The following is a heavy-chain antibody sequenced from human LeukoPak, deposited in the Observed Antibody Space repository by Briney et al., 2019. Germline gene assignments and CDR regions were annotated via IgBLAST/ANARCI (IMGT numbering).Heavy chain of an antibody. J-gene: IGHJ4*02. CDR1: GGSISSSSYY. D-gene: IGHD3-9*01. CDR3: ARYVYVLRYFDWLSEVGNFDY. Sequence: SETLSLTCTVSGGSISSSSYYWGGIRQPPGKGLEWMGSIYYSGSTNYNPSLKSRVTISVDTSKNQFSLKLSSVTAADTAVYYCARYVYVLRYFDWLSEVGNFDYWGQGTLVTVSS. CDR2: IYYSGST. V-gene: IGHV4-39*01.